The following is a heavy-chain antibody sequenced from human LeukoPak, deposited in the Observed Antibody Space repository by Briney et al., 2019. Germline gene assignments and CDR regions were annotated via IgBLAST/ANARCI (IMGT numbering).Heavy chain of an antibody. CDR1: GFTCSSYE. D-gene: IGHD2-21*01. J-gene: IGHJ6*02. Sequence: GGSLRLSCAASGFTCSSYEMNWVRQAPGKGLEWVSYISSSGSTKYYGDSVKGRFTISRDNAKNSLYLQMNSLRAEDTAVYYCARDRTADSCMDVWGQGTTVTVSS. CDR2: ISSSGSTK. V-gene: IGHV3-48*03. CDR3: ARDRTADSCMDV.